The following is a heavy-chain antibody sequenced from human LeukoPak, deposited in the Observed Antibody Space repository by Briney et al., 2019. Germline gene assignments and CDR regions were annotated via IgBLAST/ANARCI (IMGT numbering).Heavy chain of an antibody. CDR1: GGSISSYY. D-gene: IGHD2-8*01. CDR3: ARHPIFGGTNVYAFDY. J-gene: IGHJ4*02. Sequence: PSETLSLTCTVSGGSISSYYWTWVRQPPGKGLEYIGYNYYTGSTNSSPSLKSRVTISLDTSKNQFSLKLNSVTAADTAVYYCARHPIFGGTNVYAFDYWGQGTLVTVSS. V-gene: IGHV4-59*08. CDR2: NYYTGST.